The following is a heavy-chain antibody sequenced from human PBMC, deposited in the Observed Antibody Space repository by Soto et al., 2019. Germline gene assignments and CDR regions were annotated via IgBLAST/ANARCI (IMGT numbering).Heavy chain of an antibody. D-gene: IGHD2-21*02. Sequence: EVQLVESGGGLVQPGGSLRLSCAASGCIFSSFDMHWVRQTTGKGLEWVSRIGIAGDTNYSGSVKGRFTISRENARNSFFLQMNRMTVGDTAVYYCVRGLPGGFDPWGQGTLVTVSS. CDR1: GCIFSSFD. V-gene: IGHV3-13*01. CDR2: IGIAGDT. CDR3: VRGLPGGFDP. J-gene: IGHJ5*02.